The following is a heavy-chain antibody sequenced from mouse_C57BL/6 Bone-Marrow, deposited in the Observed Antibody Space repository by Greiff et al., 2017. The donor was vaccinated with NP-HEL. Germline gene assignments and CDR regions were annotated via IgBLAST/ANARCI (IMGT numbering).Heavy chain of an antibody. Sequence: VQLHQSGPELVKPGASVKISCKASGYAFSSSWMNWVKQRPGKGLEWIGRIYPGDGDTNYNGKFKGKATLTADKSSSTAYMQLSSLTSEDSAVYFCATIPPDYWGQGTTLTVSS. CDR2: IYPGDGDT. CDR1: GYAFSSSW. J-gene: IGHJ2*01. CDR3: ATIPPDY. V-gene: IGHV1-82*01.